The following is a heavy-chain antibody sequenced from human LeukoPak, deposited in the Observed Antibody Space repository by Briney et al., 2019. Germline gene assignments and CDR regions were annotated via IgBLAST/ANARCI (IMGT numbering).Heavy chain of an antibody. J-gene: IGHJ4*02. CDR3: AKLDRDCSSTSCYRRSYFDY. V-gene: IGHV3-11*01. D-gene: IGHD2-2*01. Sequence: PGGSLRLSCAASGFTFSDYSMSWIRQAPGKGLEWVSFISSSGNTKYYTDSVKGRFTISRDNSKNTLYLQMNSLRAEDTAVYYCAKLDRDCSSTSCYRRSYFDYWGQGTLVTVSS. CDR2: ISSSGNTK. CDR1: GFTFSDYS.